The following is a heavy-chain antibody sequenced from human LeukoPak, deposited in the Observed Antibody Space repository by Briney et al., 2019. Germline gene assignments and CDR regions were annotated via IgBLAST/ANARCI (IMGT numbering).Heavy chain of an antibody. Sequence: PGGSLRLSCAASGFTFSSYWMSWVRQAPGKGLEWVANIKQDGSEKYYVDSVKGQFTISRDNAKNSLYLQMNSLRAEDTAVYYCARDRAEFGSGPNADYYYYMDVWGKGTTVTVSS. CDR2: IKQDGSEK. CDR3: ARDRAEFGSGPNADYYYYMDV. D-gene: IGHD3-10*01. CDR1: GFTFSSYW. V-gene: IGHV3-7*01. J-gene: IGHJ6*03.